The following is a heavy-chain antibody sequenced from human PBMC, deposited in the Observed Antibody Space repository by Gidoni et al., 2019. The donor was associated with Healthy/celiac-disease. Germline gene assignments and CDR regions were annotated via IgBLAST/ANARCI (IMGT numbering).Heavy chain of an antibody. V-gene: IGHV3-74*01. CDR2: INSDGSST. CDR3: ARAGLELPYYYYGMDV. D-gene: IGHD1-7*01. CDR1: GFSVSGFW. Sequence: EVQRVESGGGFVQPGGSLRLSWAASGFSVSGFWMHWVAQAPGKGRVWVSRINSDGSSTSYADSVKGRFTISRDNAKNTLYLQMNSLRAEDTAVYYCARAGLELPYYYYGMDVWGQGTTVTVSS. J-gene: IGHJ6*02.